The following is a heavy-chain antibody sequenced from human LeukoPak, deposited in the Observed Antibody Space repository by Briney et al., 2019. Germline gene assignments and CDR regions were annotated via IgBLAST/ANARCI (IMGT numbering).Heavy chain of an antibody. D-gene: IGHD6-6*01. J-gene: IGHJ4*02. CDR1: GYTFTSYY. V-gene: IGHV1-46*01. Sequence: GDSVKVSCKASGYTFTSYYMHWVRQAPGQGLEWMGIINPSGGSTSHAQKFQGSVTMTRDMSASTVYMELSSLRSEDTAVYYCAREAFEYSSSSRYCHFDYWGQGTLVTVSS. CDR3: AREAFEYSSSSRYCHFDY. CDR2: INPSGGST.